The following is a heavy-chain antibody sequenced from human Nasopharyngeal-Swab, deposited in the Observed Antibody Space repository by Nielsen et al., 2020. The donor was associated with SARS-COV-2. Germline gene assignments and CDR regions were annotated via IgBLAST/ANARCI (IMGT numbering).Heavy chain of an antibody. CDR3: ARAEEMYYYDSSGPFDY. V-gene: IGHV3-11*04. J-gene: IGHJ4*02. D-gene: IGHD3-22*01. CDR1: GFTFSDYY. CDR2: ISSSGSTI. Sequence: GESPKISCAASGFTFSDYYMSWIRQAPGKGLEWVSYISSSGSTIYYADSVKGRFTISRDNAKNSLYLQMNSLRAEDTAVYYCARAEEMYYYDSSGPFDYWGQGTLVTVSS.